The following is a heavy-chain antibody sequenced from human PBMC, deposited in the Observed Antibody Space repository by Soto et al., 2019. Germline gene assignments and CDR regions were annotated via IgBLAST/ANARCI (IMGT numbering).Heavy chain of an antibody. CDR1: GYTFTSYG. CDR2: ISVYNGNT. Sequence: QVQLVQSGAEVKKPGASVKVSCKASGYTFTSYGISWVRQAPGQGLEWMGWISVYNGNTNCAQKLQGRVTMTTDTSTSTAYMELRSLCSDVSSVADSLCGFCYWGQATLVTVSS. J-gene: IGHJ4*02. D-gene: IGHD2-15*01. CDR3: LCGFCY. V-gene: IGHV1-18*01.